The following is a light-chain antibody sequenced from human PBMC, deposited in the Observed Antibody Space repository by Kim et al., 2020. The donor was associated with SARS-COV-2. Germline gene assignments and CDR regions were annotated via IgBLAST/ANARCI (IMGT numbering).Light chain of an antibody. CDR3: QSYDSSLSGSVV. CDR1: SSNIGAGYD. V-gene: IGLV1-40*01. CDR2: GNS. Sequence: VTISCTGSSSNIGAGYDVHWYQQLPGPAPQLLIYGNSNRPSGVPDRFSGAKSGTSASLAITGLQAEDEADYYCQSYDSSLSGSVVFGGGTQLTVL. J-gene: IGLJ2*01.